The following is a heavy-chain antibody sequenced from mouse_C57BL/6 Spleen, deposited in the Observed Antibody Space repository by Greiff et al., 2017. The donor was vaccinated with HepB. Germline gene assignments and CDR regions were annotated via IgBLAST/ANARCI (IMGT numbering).Heavy chain of an antibody. CDR3: ARSPLGYRMDY. CDR2: IYPGDGDT. CDR1: GYAFSSYW. Sequence: SGAELVKPGASVKISCKASGYAFSSYWMNWVKQRPGKGLEWIGQIYPGDGDTNYNGKFKGKATLTADKSSSTAYMQLSSLTSEDSAVYFCARSPLGYRMDYWGQGTSVTVSS. J-gene: IGHJ4*01. D-gene: IGHD3-2*02. V-gene: IGHV1-80*01.